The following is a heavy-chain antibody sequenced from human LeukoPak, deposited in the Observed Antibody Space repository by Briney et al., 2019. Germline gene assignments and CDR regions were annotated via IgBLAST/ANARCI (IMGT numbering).Heavy chain of an antibody. V-gene: IGHV4-39*01. CDR2: IYYSGST. Sequence: PSETLSLTCTVSGGSISSSSDYWGWIRQPPGKGLEWIGSIYYSGSTYYNPSLKSRVTISVDTSKNQFSLQLNSVTAADTAVYYCARSLGSWFPFEYWGQGTLVTVSS. D-gene: IGHD6-13*01. CDR1: GGSISSSSDY. CDR3: ARSLGSWFPFEY. J-gene: IGHJ4*02.